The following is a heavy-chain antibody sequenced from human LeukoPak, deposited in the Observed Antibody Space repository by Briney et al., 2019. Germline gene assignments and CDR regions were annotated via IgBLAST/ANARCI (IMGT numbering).Heavy chain of an antibody. CDR3: AKAGGLVVPAAYDY. CDR1: GFTSSSYG. CDR2: IRYDGSNK. J-gene: IGHJ4*02. Sequence: GGSLRLSCAASGFTSSSYGMHWVRQAPGKGLEWVAFIRYDGSNKYYADSVKGRFTISRDNSKNTLYLQMNSLRAEDTAVYYCAKAGGLVVPAAYDYWGQGTLVTVSS. D-gene: IGHD2-2*01. V-gene: IGHV3-30*02.